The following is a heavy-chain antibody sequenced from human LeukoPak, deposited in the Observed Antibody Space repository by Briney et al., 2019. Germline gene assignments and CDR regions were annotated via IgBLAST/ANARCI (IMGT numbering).Heavy chain of an antibody. J-gene: IGHJ4*02. V-gene: IGHV3-23*01. CDR3: AKALENYSSSWYSEEYYFDY. Sequence: GGSLRLSCAASGFTFSSYAMSWVRQAPGKGLERVSAISGSGGSTYYADSVKGRLTISRDNSKNTLYLQMNSLRAEDTAVYYCAKALENYSSSWYSEEYYFDYWGQGTLVTVSS. D-gene: IGHD6-13*01. CDR1: GFTFSSYA. CDR2: ISGSGGST.